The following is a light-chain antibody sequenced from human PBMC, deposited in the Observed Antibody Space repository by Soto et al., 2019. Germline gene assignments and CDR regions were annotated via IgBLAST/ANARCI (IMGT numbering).Light chain of an antibody. J-gene: IGKJ4*01. CDR2: DPS. CDR3: QQRSNWPPLT. Sequence: EVVLTQSPATLSLSPGERATLSCRASQSISSYLAWYQQKPGRAPRLLIYDPSKRATGIPGRFSGSGSGTDFTLTISSLEPEDFAVYYCQQRSNWPPLTFGGGTKVEIK. CDR1: QSISSY. V-gene: IGKV3-11*01.